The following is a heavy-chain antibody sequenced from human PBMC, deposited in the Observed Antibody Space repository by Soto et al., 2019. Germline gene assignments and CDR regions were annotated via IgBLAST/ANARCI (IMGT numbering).Heavy chain of an antibody. CDR1: GYAFTTYG. CDR3: ARGRYGDY. J-gene: IGHJ4*02. CDR2: ISAHNGNT. Sequence: QVHLVQSGAEVKKPGASVKVSCQASGYAFTTYGITWVRQAPGQGLEWMGWISAHNGNTNYAQKLQGRVTVTRDTSTITAYMELRSLRSADTAVYYCARGRYGDYWGQGALVTVSS. V-gene: IGHV1-18*01. D-gene: IGHD1-1*01.